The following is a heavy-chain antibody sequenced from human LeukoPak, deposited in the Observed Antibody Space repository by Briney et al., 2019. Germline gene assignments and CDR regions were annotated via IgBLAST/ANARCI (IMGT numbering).Heavy chain of an antibody. Sequence: SETLSLTCTVSGGSVSRSPYYWGWIRQPPGKGLEWIGNIYYSGSTYYNPSLKSRVTISVDTSKNQFSLKVSSVTAADTAVYYCARGGNSWYADYWGQGTLVTVSS. D-gene: IGHD6-13*01. CDR3: ARGGNSWYADY. CDR2: IYYSGST. V-gene: IGHV4-39*07. J-gene: IGHJ4*02. CDR1: GGSVSRSPYY.